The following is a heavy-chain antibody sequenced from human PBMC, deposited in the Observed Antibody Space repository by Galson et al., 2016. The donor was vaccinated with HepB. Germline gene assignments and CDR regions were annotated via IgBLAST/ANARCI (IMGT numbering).Heavy chain of an antibody. CDR3: TTEPYNWHGRFDY. Sequence: SLRLSCAASGFTFSNAWMSWVRQAPGKGLEWVGRIKSKTDGGTTDYAAPVKGRFTISRDDSKNTLYLQMNSLKTEDTAVYYCTTEPYNWHGRFDYWGQGTLVTVSS. CDR1: GFTFSNAW. CDR2: IKSKTDGGTT. V-gene: IGHV3-15*01. D-gene: IGHD1-1*01. J-gene: IGHJ4*02.